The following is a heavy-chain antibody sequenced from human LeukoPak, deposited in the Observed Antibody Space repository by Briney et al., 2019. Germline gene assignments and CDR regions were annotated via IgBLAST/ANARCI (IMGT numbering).Heavy chain of an antibody. CDR3: ARDRAVPAAIHYWYFDL. V-gene: IGHV1-18*01. D-gene: IGHD2-2*01. Sequence: ASVKVSCKASGYTFTSYGISWVRQAPGQGLEWMGWISAYNGNTNYAQKLQGRVTMTTDTSTSTAYMELRSLRSDDKAVYYCARDRAVPAAIHYWYFDLWGRGTLVTVSS. CDR2: ISAYNGNT. J-gene: IGHJ2*01. CDR1: GYTFTSYG.